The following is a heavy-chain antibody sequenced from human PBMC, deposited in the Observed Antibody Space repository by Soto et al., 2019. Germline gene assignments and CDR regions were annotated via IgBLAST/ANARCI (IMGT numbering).Heavy chain of an antibody. D-gene: IGHD4-17*01. Sequence: EVQLVQSGAEVKRPGESLKISCKGSGYSFTSYWIGWVRQMPGKGLEWMGIIYPGDSDTRYSPSFQGQVTISADKSISTAYLQWSSLKASDTAMYYCARRWDYGDSPFPFDYWGQGTLVTVSS. CDR1: GYSFTSYW. J-gene: IGHJ4*02. CDR2: IYPGDSDT. CDR3: ARRWDYGDSPFPFDY. V-gene: IGHV5-51*01.